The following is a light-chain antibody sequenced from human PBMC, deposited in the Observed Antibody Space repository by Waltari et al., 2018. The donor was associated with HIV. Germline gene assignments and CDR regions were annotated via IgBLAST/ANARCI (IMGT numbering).Light chain of an antibody. Sequence: EILMTQSPATLSVPPGERVTLSCRASQSVSSDLAWYRQKPGQAPRLLIYNASTRATVLPARFSGSGSGTEFTLTISSLQSEDFAFYYCQQYNNWPPWTFGQGTKVEIK. CDR1: QSVSSD. CDR2: NAS. V-gene: IGKV3-15*01. CDR3: QQYNNWPPWT. J-gene: IGKJ1*01.